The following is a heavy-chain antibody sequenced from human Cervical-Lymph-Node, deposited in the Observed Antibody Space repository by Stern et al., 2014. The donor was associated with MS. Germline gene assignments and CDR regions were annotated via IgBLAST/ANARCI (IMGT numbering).Heavy chain of an antibody. D-gene: IGHD2-8*02. CDR1: AYSFAAHY. CDR3: ARDAPGVVDQTACYDY. J-gene: IGHJ4*02. Sequence: VQLVESGAEVKKPGASVKVSCKASAYSFAAHYLHWVRQAPGQGFEWMGWINPNSGATKYAQKFQGRVTMTTVTSISTAYMEVSRLTSDDTAVYYCARDAPGVVDQTACYDYWGQGTLVTVSS. CDR2: INPNSGAT. V-gene: IGHV1-2*02.